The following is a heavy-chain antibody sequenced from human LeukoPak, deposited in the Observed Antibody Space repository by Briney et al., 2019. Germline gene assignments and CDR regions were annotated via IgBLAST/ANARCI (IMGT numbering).Heavy chain of an antibody. CDR3: ARGRRIAAAGTHFDY. V-gene: IGHV1-8*03. D-gene: IGHD6-13*01. CDR2: MNPNSGNT. CDR1: GYTFTSYG. J-gene: IGHJ4*02. Sequence: ASVKVSCKASGYTFTSYGINWVRQATGQGLEWMGWMNPNSGNTGYAQKFQGRVTITRNTSISTAYMELSSLRSEDTAVYYCARGRRIAAAGTHFDYWGQGTLVTVSS.